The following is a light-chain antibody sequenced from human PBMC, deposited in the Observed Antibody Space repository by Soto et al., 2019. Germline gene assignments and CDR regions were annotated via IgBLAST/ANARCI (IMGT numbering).Light chain of an antibody. CDR2: DAS. V-gene: IGKV3-11*01. J-gene: IGKJ1*01. CDR3: EQYGSSGRT. Sequence: EMVVTQSPATLAVSKGERATLSCRASQSVSSYLAWYQQKPGQAPRLLIYDASNRATGIPDRFSGSGSGTELSLTIRSLEPGDVAPYYCEQYGSSGRTFGQGTKVDIK. CDR1: QSVSSY.